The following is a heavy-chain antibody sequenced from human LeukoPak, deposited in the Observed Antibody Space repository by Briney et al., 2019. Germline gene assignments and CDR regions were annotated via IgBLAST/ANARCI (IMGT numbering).Heavy chain of an antibody. D-gene: IGHD5-18*01. V-gene: IGHV3-15*01. CDR1: GFTFSNAW. CDR3: TTDRGYSYGYLY. CDR2: IKRKTDGGTT. J-gene: IGHJ4*02. Sequence: PGGALRLSYAASGFTFSNAWMSWVRQAPGKGLEWVGRIKRKTDGGTTDYAAPVKGRFTISRDDSKTTLYLQMNSLKTEDTAVYYCTTDRGYSYGYLYWGQGTLVTVSS.